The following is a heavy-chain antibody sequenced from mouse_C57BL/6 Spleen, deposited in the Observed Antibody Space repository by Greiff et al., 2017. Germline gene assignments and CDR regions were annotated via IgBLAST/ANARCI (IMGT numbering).Heavy chain of an antibody. Sequence: EVKLMESGGDLVKPGGSLKLSCAASGFTFSSYGMSWVRQTPDKRLEWVATISSGGSYTDYPDSVKGRFTISRDNAKNTLYLQMSSLKSEDTAMYYCSRRVTRPYYAMDYWGQGTSVTVSS. V-gene: IGHV5-6*02. CDR3: SRRVTRPYYAMDY. CDR2: ISSGGSYT. CDR1: GFTFSSYG. J-gene: IGHJ4*01. D-gene: IGHD2-1*01.